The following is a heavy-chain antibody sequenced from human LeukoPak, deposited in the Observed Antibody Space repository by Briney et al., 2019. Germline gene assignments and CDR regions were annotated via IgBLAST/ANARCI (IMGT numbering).Heavy chain of an antibody. J-gene: IGHJ4*02. CDR1: GGSISSYY. CDR2: IYYSGST. D-gene: IGHD3-10*01. CDR3: ARVFRGYFDY. V-gene: IGHV4-59*01. Sequence: SETLSLTCTVSGGSISSYYWSWIRQPPGKGLEWIGYIYYSGSTNYNPALKSRVTISVDTSKNQFSLKLSSVTAADTAVYYCARVFRGYFDYWGQGTLVTVSS.